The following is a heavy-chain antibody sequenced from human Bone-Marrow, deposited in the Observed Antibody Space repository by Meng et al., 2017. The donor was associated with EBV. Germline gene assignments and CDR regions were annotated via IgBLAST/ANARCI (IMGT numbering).Heavy chain of an antibody. D-gene: IGHD2-2*01. V-gene: IGHV1-2*06. J-gene: IGHJ4*02. Sequence: QGQLVQSGAEGKKPGASVKVSCKVSGYPFTGYYMHWVRQAPGQGLEWMGRINPNSGGTNYAQKFQGRVTMTRDTSISTAYMELSRLRSDDTAVYYCTYCSSTSCYDPRFDYWGQGTLVTVSS. CDR1: GYPFTGYY. CDR2: INPNSGGT. CDR3: TYCSSTSCYDPRFDY.